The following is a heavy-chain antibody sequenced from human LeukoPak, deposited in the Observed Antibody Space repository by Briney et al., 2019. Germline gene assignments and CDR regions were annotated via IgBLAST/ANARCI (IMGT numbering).Heavy chain of an antibody. CDR1: GYTFTGYY. J-gene: IGHJ5*02. Sequence: GASVKVSCKASGYTFTGYYMHWVRQAPGQGLEWMGWINPNSGGTNYARKFQGRVTMTRDTSISTAYMELSRLRSDDTAVYYCARDAHGDHFNWFDPWGQGTLVTVSS. V-gene: IGHV1-2*02. CDR2: INPNSGGT. CDR3: ARDAHGDHFNWFDP. D-gene: IGHD4-17*01.